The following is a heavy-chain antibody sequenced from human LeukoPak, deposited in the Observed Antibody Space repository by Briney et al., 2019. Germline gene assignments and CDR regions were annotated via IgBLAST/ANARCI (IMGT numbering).Heavy chain of an antibody. V-gene: IGHV4-4*07. Sequence: ASETLSLTCTVSGGSISSYYWSWIRQPAGKGLEWIGRIYTSRSTNYNPSLKSRVTMSVDTSKNQFSLKLSSVTAADTAVYYCARDLPPNYYDSSGYYAFDIWGQGTMVTVSS. D-gene: IGHD3-22*01. CDR1: GGSISSYY. J-gene: IGHJ3*02. CDR2: IYTSRST. CDR3: ARDLPPNYYDSSGYYAFDI.